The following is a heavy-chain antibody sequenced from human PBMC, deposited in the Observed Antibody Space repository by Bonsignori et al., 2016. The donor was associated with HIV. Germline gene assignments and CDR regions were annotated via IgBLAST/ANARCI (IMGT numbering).Heavy chain of an antibody. CDR2: ISSSGSTI. V-gene: IGHV3-48*03. J-gene: IGHJ4*02. Sequence: VRQAPGKGLEWVSYISSSGSTIYYADSVKGRFTISRDNAKNSLYLQMNSLRAEDTAVYYCAIVGSYIRSDYFDYWGQGTLVTVSS. CDR3: AIVGSYIRSDYFDY. D-gene: IGHD1-26*01.